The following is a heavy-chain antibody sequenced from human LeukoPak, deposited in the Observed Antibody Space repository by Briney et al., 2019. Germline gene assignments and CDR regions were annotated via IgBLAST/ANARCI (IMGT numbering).Heavy chain of an antibody. D-gene: IGHD5-18*01. J-gene: IGHJ4*02. V-gene: IGHV4-59*08. CDR1: GASISSDY. CDR3: ASAGYSYGLTVDY. CDR2: IYYSGST. Sequence: SETLSLTCAVSGASISSDYWSWIRQPPGKGLEWIGYIYYSGSTNYNPSLKSRVTISVDTSKNQFSLKLSSVTAADTAVYYCASAGYSYGLTVDYWGQGTLVTVSS.